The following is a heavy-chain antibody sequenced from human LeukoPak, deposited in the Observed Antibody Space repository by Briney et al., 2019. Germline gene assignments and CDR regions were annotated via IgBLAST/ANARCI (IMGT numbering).Heavy chain of an antibody. CDR2: IWYDGSNK. D-gene: IGHD6-19*01. CDR3: ARAISGWYEDY. CDR1: GFTFSSYG. J-gene: IGHJ4*02. Sequence: PGRSLRLSCAASGFTFSSYGMHWVRQAPGKGLEWVAVIWYDGSNKYYADSVKGRFTISRDNSKNTLYLQMNSLRAEDTAVYYCARAISGWYEDYWGQGTLVTVSS. V-gene: IGHV3-33*01.